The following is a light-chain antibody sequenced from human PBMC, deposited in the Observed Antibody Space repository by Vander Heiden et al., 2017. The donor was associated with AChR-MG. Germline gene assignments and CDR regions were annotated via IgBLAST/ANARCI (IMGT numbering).Light chain of an antibody. Sequence: SFDLTQPPSVPVSPGQTATIACSADQLGNKYVCWYQQKPGQSPVQVIYQNTNRPSGIPERFSGSKSGKTATLTISGTQAMDEAYYYCQAWDGTTVVFGGGTKLTV. J-gene: IGLJ2*01. CDR1: QLGNKY. V-gene: IGLV3-1*01. CDR2: QNT. CDR3: QAWDGTTVV.